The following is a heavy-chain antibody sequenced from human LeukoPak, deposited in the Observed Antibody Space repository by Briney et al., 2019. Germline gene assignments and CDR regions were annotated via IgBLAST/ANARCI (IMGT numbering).Heavy chain of an antibody. CDR2: IYWDEDE. CDR1: GFSFSTSGVG. CDR3: ARSPYYDILTGSRGTFDY. V-gene: IGHV2-5*02. J-gene: IGHJ4*02. D-gene: IGHD3-9*01. Sequence: SGPTLVKPTQTLTLTCTFSGFSFSTSGVGVGWIRQPPGKALEWLAVIYWDEDERYRPSLKSRLTITKDTSKNQVVLTMTNMDPVDTATYYCARSPYYDILTGSRGTFDYWGRGILVTVSS.